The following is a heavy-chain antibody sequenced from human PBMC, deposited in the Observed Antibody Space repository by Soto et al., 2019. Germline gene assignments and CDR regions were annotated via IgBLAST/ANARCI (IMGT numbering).Heavy chain of an antibody. J-gene: IGHJ5*02. CDR1: GFTFSSYS. CDR3: ARKGAIGTTFVPWFDP. CDR2: ISSSSTYI. D-gene: IGHD1-7*01. Sequence: PGGSLRLSCAASGFTFSSYSMNWVRQAPGKGLEWVSSISSSSTYIYYADSVKGRFTISRDNAKNSLYLHMSSLRVEDTAVYYCARKGAIGTTFVPWFDPWGQGPLVTVSS. V-gene: IGHV3-21*01.